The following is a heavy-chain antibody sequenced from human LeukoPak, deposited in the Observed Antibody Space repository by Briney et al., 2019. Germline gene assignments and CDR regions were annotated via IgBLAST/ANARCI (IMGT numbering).Heavy chain of an antibody. J-gene: IGHJ5*02. CDR2: IRSNSDGGTI. V-gene: IGHV3-15*07. CDR3: ATDFYDST. CDR1: GFTFSSAW. D-gene: IGHD3-22*01. Sequence: GGSLRLSCATSGFTFSSAWMNWVRQAPGKGLEWVGRIRSNSDGGTIDYAAPVKGRFTLSRDDSKTTLYLQMNSLQTEDTAVYYCATDFYDSTWGQGTLVTVSS.